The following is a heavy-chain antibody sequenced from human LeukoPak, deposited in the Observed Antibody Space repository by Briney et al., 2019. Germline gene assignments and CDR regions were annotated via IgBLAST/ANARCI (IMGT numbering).Heavy chain of an antibody. Sequence: GESLRLSCAASGFTFSSYWVHWVRQAPGKGLVWVSRINSDGSSTSYADSVKGRFTISRDNAKDTLYLQMNSLRAEDTAVYYCASATMFRGVIPDYWGQGTLVTVSS. J-gene: IGHJ4*02. D-gene: IGHD3-10*01. CDR3: ASATMFRGVIPDY. CDR1: GFTFSSYW. CDR2: INSDGSST. V-gene: IGHV3-74*01.